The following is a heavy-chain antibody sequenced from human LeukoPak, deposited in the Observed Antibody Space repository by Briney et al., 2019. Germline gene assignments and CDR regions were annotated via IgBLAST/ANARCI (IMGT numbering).Heavy chain of an antibody. CDR1: GFTFSSYT. CDR2: ISSSSSYI. D-gene: IGHD1-14*01. CDR3: ATRTDDAFDI. V-gene: IGHV3-21*01. Sequence: GGSLRLSCAASGFTFSSYTMNWVRQAPGKGLEWVSSISSSSSYIYNAESVTGRFTISRDNAKNSLYLQMYSLRAEDTAVYYCATRTDDAFDIWGQGTMVTVSS. J-gene: IGHJ3*02.